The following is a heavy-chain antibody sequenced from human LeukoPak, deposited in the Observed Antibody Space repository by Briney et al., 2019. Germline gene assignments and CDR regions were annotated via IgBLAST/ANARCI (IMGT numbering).Heavy chain of an antibody. CDR1: GGSISSGSYY. CDR3: ASTRPYCSGGSCFNDAFDI. D-gene: IGHD2-15*01. V-gene: IGHV4-61*02. CDR2: IYTSGST. J-gene: IGHJ3*02. Sequence: KSSETLSLTCTVSGGSISSGSYYWSWIRQPAGKGLEWIGRIYTSGSTNYNPSLKGRVTISVDTSKNQFSLKLSSVTAADTAVYYCASTRPYCSGGSCFNDAFDIWGQGTMVTVSS.